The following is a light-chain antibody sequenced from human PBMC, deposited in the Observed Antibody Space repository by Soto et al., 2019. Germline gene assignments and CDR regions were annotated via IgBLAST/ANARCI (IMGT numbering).Light chain of an antibody. CDR1: QSVSSY. CDR3: HQRSNWSLT. CDR2: DAS. J-gene: IGKJ4*01. V-gene: IGKV3-11*01. Sequence: EIVLTQSPATLSLSPGERATLSCRTSQSVSSYLAWYQQKPGQAPRLLIYDASNRATGIPARFSGSGSGTYFTLTISSLEPEDFAVYYCHQRSNWSLTFGGGTKVEIK.